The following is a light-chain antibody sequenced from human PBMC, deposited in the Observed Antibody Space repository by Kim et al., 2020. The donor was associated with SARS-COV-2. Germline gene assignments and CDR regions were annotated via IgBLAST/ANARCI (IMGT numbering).Light chain of an antibody. CDR2: EVS. Sequence: SITISCTGTRSDVGSYNLDSWYRQHPGKAPKLMLYEVSKRPSGVSNRFSGSKSGNTASLTISGLQAEDEADYYCCSYAGSSTSVVFGGGTQLTVL. V-gene: IGLV2-23*02. CDR1: RSDVGSYNL. J-gene: IGLJ2*01. CDR3: CSYAGSSTSVV.